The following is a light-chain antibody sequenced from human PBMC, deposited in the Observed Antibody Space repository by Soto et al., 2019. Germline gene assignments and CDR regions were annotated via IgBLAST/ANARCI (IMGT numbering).Light chain of an antibody. V-gene: IGLV8-61*01. CDR3: VLYMGSGIWV. CDR2: STN. CDR1: SGSVSTSYY. Sequence: QTVVTQEPSFSVSHGGPVTLTCGLSSGSVSTSYYPSWYQQTPGQAPRTLIYSTNTRSSGVPDRFSGSILGNKAALTITGAQADDEYDYYCVLYMGSGIWVFGGGTKLTVL. J-gene: IGLJ3*02.